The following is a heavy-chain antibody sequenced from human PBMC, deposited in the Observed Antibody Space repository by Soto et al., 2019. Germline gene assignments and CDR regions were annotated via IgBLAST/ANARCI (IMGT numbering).Heavy chain of an antibody. CDR3: ARGPSGWYSTPNYYFDY. CDR1: GYTFTSYG. CDR2: ISAYNGNT. Sequence: ASVKVSCKASGYTFTSYGISWVRQAPGQGLEWMGWISAYNGNTNYAQKLQGRVTMTTDTSTSTAYMELRSLRSEDTAVYYCARGPSGWYSTPNYYFDYWGQGTLVTVSS. V-gene: IGHV1-18*01. J-gene: IGHJ4*02. D-gene: IGHD6-19*01.